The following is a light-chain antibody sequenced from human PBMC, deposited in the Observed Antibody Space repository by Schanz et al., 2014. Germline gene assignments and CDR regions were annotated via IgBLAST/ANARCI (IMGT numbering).Light chain of an antibody. Sequence: QSALTQPPSASGSPGQSVTISCTGTSSDVGSYDYVSWYQQHPGTVPKPMIYDVSNRPSGVSHRFSGSKSGNTASLTISGLQAEDEADYYCSSYTSSSTPGVFGGGTKLTVL. J-gene: IGLJ2*01. CDR1: SSDVGSYDY. CDR3: SSYTSSSTPGV. CDR2: DVS. V-gene: IGLV2-14*01.